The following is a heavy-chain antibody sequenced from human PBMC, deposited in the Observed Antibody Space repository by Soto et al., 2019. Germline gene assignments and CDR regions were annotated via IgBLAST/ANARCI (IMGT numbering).Heavy chain of an antibody. CDR2: IRGSGGST. J-gene: IGHJ3*02. CDR3: AKAYSMTIFGVVIETPGDGFDI. V-gene: IGHV3-23*01. D-gene: IGHD3-3*01. CDR1: GFTFSSYA. Sequence: EVQLLESGGGLVQPGGSPRLSCAASGFTFSSYAMSWVRQAPGKGLEWVSSIRGSGGSTNYADSVKGRFTISRDNSKNTLYLRMNSLRVEDTAVYYCAKAYSMTIFGVVIETPGDGFDIWGQGTMVTVSS.